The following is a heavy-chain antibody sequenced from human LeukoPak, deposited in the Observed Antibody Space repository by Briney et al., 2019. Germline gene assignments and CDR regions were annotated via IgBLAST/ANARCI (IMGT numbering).Heavy chain of an antibody. CDR3: SRGIGSA. V-gene: IGHV3-7*01. CDR2: VKPDGSEK. CDR1: GSTFTNYW. Sequence: QSGGSLRLSCGASGSTFTNYWINWVRQAPGKGLQWVANVKPDGSEKNYVDSVKGRFTIFRDNSNNSVHLQMNSLRAEDTALYYCSRGIGSAWGHGTLVTVS. D-gene: IGHD6-19*01. J-gene: IGHJ5*01.